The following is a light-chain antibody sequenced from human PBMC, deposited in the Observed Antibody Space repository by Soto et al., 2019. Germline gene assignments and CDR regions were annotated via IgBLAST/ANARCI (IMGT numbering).Light chain of an antibody. V-gene: IGKV3-20*01. CDR3: QQYGSSPWT. J-gene: IGKJ1*01. CDR1: QSVSSSY. CDR2: AAS. Sequence: EIVLTQSPCTLSSSPWETATLSRRPSQSVSSSYLAWYQQKPGQAPRLLIYAASSRATGIPDRFSGSGSGTDFTLTISKLEPEDFAVYYCQQYGSSPWTFGQGTKVDIK.